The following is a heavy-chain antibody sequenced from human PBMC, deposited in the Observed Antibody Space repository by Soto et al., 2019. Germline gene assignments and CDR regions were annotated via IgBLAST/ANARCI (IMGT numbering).Heavy chain of an antibody. D-gene: IGHD6-13*01. J-gene: IGHJ5*02. V-gene: IGHV3-21*01. Sequence: GGSLRLSCAASGFTFRSFTMNWVRQAPGKGLEWVSTISSNSAYIYYTDALRGRLTISRDNAKNSLHLQMNSLRAEDTAVYYCTRDASRDSSARGWFDPWGPGTLVTVSS. CDR2: ISSNSAYI. CDR3: TRDASRDSSARGWFDP. CDR1: GFTFRSFT.